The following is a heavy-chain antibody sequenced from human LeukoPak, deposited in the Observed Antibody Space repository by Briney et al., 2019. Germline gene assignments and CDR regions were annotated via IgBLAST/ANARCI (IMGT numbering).Heavy chain of an antibody. CDR1: GFTFSDYY. V-gene: IGHV3-11*01. CDR2: ISTTGSTK. D-gene: IGHD1-26*01. J-gene: IGHJ4*02. Sequence: GGSLRLSCAASGFTFSDYYISWIRQAPGKGLEWVSYISTTGSTKYYADSVKGRFTISRDDSKNTVDLQMSSLRAEDTAVYYCAKDGQSFNSMWDYLDSWGQGTLVTVSS. CDR3: AKDGQSFNSMWDYLDS.